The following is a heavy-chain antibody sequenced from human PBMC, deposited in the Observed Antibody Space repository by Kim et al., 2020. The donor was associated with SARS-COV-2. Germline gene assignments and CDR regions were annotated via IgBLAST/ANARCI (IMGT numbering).Heavy chain of an antibody. J-gene: IGHJ6*02. D-gene: IGHD6-13*01. Sequence: SQTLSLTCAISGDSVSSNSAAWNWIRQSPSRGLEWLGRTYYRSKWYNDYAVSVKSRITINPDTYKNQFSLQLNSVTPGDTAVYYCAKEKARIAAAGTGYYYYGMDVWGQGTTVTVSS. V-gene: IGHV6-1*01. CDR1: GDSVSSNSAA. CDR3: AKEKARIAAAGTGYYYYGMDV. CDR2: TYYRSKWYN.